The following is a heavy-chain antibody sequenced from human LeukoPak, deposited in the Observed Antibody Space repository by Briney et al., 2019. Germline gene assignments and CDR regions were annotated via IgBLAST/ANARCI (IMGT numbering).Heavy chain of an antibody. CDR2: ISGSGGST. CDR1: GFTFSSYA. D-gene: IGHD6-19*01. CDR3: AKRADSSGWLDYYYGMDV. V-gene: IGHV3-23*01. J-gene: IGHJ6*02. Sequence: GGSLRLSCAASGFTFSSYAMSWVRQAPGKGLEWVSAISGSGGSTYYADSVKGRFTISRDNSKNTLYLQMNSLRAEDTAVYYCAKRADSSGWLDYYYGMDVWGQGTTVTVSS.